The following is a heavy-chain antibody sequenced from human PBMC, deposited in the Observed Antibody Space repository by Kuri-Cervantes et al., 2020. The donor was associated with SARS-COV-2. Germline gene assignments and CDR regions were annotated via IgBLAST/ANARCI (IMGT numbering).Heavy chain of an antibody. Sequence: LRLSCTVSGGSISSGDYYWSWIRQPPGKGLEWIGYIYYSGSTYYNPSLKSRVTISVDTSKNQFSLKLSSVTAADTAVYYCARGIVGATGEYYFDYWGQGTLVTVSS. CDR2: IYYSGST. V-gene: IGHV4-30-4*08. CDR1: GGSISSGDYY. D-gene: IGHD1-26*01. J-gene: IGHJ4*02. CDR3: ARGIVGATGEYYFDY.